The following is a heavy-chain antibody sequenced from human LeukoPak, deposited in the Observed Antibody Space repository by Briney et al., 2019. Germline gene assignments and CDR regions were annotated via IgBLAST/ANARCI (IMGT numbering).Heavy chain of an antibody. CDR1: GYTFTNYD. CDR3: ARVAGSIDY. Sequence: ASVEVSCKASGYTFTNYDINWVRQATGQGLEWMGWMSTSSGNTGYAQKFQGRLTMTRDTPITTVYMELSSLRSDDTAVYYCARVAGSIDYWGQGTLVTVSS. V-gene: IGHV1-8*01. D-gene: IGHD1-26*01. J-gene: IGHJ4*02. CDR2: MSTSSGNT.